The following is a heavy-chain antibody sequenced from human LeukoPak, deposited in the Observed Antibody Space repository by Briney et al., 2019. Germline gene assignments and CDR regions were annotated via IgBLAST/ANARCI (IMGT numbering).Heavy chain of an antibody. CDR3: ATAPLAAAGRFDY. V-gene: IGHV1-24*01. J-gene: IGHJ4*02. CDR1: GYTLTELS. CDR2: FDLEDGET. Sequence: ASVKVSCKVSGYTLTELSMHWVRQAPGKGREGRVGFDLEDGETIYAQKFKGRVTMTEDTSTDTAYMELSSLRSEDTAVYYCATAPLAAAGRFDYWGQGTLVTVSS. D-gene: IGHD6-13*01.